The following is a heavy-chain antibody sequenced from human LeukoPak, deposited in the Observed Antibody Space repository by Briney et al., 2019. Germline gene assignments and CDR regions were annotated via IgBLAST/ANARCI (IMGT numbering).Heavy chain of an antibody. V-gene: IGHV4-61*02. J-gene: IGHJ3*02. CDR2: IYTSGST. D-gene: IGHD2/OR15-2a*01. CDR3: ARDRVTFDAFDI. CDR1: GGSISSGSYY. Sequence: SQTLSLTCTVSGGSISSGSYYWSWIRQPAGKGLEWIGRIYTSGSTNYNPSLKSRVTVSVDTSKNQFSLKLSSVTAADTAVYYCARDRVTFDAFDIWGQGTMVTVSS.